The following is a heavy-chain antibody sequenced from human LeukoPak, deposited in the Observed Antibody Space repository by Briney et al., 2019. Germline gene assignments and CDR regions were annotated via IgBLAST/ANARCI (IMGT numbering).Heavy chain of an antibody. D-gene: IGHD5-24*01. CDR3: ARASRDGYNYNY. CDR2: IIPILGIA. CDR1: GGTFSSYA. V-gene: IGHV1-69*04. Sequence: SVKVSCKASGGTFSSYAISWVRQAPGQGLEWMGRIIPILGIANYAQKFQGRVTITADKSTSTAYMGLSSLRSEDTAVYYCARASRDGYNYNYWGQGTLVTVSS. J-gene: IGHJ4*02.